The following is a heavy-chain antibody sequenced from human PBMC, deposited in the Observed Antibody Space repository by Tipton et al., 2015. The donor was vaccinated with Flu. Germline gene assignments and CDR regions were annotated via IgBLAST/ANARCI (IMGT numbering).Heavy chain of an antibody. Sequence: TLSLTCSVSGGSIRSYCWNWIRQPPGKGLEWIGYICHSGSTNYNPSLKSRVTILVDTSKHQFSLKLSSVTAADTAVYYCARASPDSRGSYYGLDVWGQGTTVTVSS. V-gene: IGHV4-59*08. D-gene: IGHD3-22*01. CDR1: GGSIRSYC. J-gene: IGHJ6*02. CDR2: ICHSGST. CDR3: ARASPDSRGSYYGLDV.